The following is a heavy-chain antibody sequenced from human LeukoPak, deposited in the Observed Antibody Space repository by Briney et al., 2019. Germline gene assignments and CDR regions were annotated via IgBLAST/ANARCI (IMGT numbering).Heavy chain of an antibody. CDR1: GFTFSSYE. V-gene: IGHV3-23*01. D-gene: IGHD6-13*01. J-gene: IGHJ4*02. CDR2: ISGSGGST. CDR3: AKDFSSWYISYYFDY. Sequence: GGSLRLSCAASGFTFSSYEMNWVRQAPGKGLEWVSAISGSGGSTYYADSVKGRFTISRDNSKNTLYLQMNSLRAEDTAVYYCAKDFSSWYISYYFDYWGQGTLVTVSS.